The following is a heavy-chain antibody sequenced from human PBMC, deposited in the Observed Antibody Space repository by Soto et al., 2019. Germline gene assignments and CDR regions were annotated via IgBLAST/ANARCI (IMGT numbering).Heavy chain of an antibody. V-gene: IGHV3-23*01. J-gene: IGHJ4*02. CDR2: ISGSGGST. CDR1: GFTFGSYA. CDR3: AKDWDPDGPGYRSSWCGD. D-gene: IGHD6-13*01. Sequence: PGRSLRLSCAASGFTFGSYAMSWVRQAPGKGLEWVSAISGSGGSTYYADSVKGRFTISRDNSKNTLYLQMNSLRAEDTAVDDGAKDWDPDGPGYRSSWCGDWAQGPWVTVSS.